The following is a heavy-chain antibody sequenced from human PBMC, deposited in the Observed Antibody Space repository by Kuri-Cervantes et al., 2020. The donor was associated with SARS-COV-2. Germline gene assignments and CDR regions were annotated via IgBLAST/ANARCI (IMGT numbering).Heavy chain of an antibody. J-gene: IGHJ5*02. CDR3: ARSEEGKMGWFAP. D-gene: IGHD5-24*01. Sequence: GESLKISCAASGFTFSSYAMSWVRQAPGKGLEWVSAISGSGGSTYYADSVKGRFTISRDNSKNTLYLQMNSLRAEDTAVYYCARSEEGKMGWFAPWGQGTLVHGAS. V-gene: IGHV3-23*01. CDR1: GFTFSSYA. CDR2: ISGSGGST.